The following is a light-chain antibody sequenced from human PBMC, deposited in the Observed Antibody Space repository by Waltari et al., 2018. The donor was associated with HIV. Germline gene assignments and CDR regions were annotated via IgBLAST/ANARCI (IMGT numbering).Light chain of an antibody. CDR3: QQSSDTPRYT. Sequence: DIHMTQSPSSLSASPGDRVTIPCRAIQSITRSLNWYQQRPGKAPKLLIYGASTLQSGVPSRFSGSGSGTDFTLTITGLQPEDFATYHCQQSSDTPRYTFGQGTRVEV. J-gene: IGKJ2*01. CDR1: QSITRS. V-gene: IGKV1-39*01. CDR2: GAS.